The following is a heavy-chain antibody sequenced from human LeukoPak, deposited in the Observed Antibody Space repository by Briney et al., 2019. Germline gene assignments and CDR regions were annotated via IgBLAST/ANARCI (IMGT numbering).Heavy chain of an antibody. CDR1: GYTFTSYG. CDR2: ISAYNGNT. D-gene: IGHD2-21*02. J-gene: IGHJ4*02. CDR3: ARDHYHKIHSVMVTAPDY. V-gene: IGHV1-18*01. Sequence: ASVKVSCKASGYTFTSYGISWVRQAPGQGLEWMGWISAYNGNTNYAQKFQGRVTMTRDTSTSTVYMELRSLRSEDTAVYYCARDHYHKIHSVMVTAPDYWGQGTLVIVSS.